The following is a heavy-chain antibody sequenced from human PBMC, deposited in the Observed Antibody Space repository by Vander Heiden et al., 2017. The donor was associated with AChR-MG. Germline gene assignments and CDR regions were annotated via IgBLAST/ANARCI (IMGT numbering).Heavy chain of an antibody. CDR2: IYHSGST. CDR3: AREDYGDYGPGGHAFDI. D-gene: IGHD4-17*01. Sequence: QVQLQESGPGLVKPSETLSLTCAVSGYSISSGYYWGWIRQPPGKGLEWIGSIYHSGSTYYNPSLKSRVTISVDTSKNQFSLKLSSVTAADTAVYYCAREDYGDYGPGGHAFDIWGQGTMVTVSS. CDR1: GYSISSGYY. V-gene: IGHV4-38-2*01. J-gene: IGHJ3*02.